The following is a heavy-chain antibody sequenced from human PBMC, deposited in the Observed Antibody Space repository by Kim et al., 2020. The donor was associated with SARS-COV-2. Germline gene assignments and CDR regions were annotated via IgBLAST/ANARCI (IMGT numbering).Heavy chain of an antibody. J-gene: IGHJ4*01. CDR3: AKANHTSGYHF. D-gene: IGHD3-3*01. V-gene: IGHV3-23*01. CDR2: ISGNAVHA. Sequence: GGSLRLSCAASGFTFSTYSMSWVRQDPEKGLEWVSSISGNAVHAYYADSVRGRCTISRDNSKNEVFLQLHSLRAEDTALYYCAKANHTSGYHF. CDR1: GFTFSTYS.